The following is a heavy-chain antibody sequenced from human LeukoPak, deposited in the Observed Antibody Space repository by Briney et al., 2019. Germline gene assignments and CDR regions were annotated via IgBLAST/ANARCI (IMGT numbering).Heavy chain of an antibody. Sequence: ASVKVSCKASGYTFTSNYIHWVRQAPGQGLEWMGMIYPRDGSTSYAQKFQGRVTVTRDTSISTAYMELSRLRSDDTAVYYCRVGATRDAFDIWGQGTMVTVSS. CDR2: IYPRDGST. D-gene: IGHD1-26*01. CDR1: GYTFTSNY. J-gene: IGHJ3*02. CDR3: RVGATRDAFDI. V-gene: IGHV1-46*01.